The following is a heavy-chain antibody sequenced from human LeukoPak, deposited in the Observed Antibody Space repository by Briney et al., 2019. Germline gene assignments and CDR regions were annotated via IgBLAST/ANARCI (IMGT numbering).Heavy chain of an antibody. CDR3: ARGAAARRLYYYYMDV. Sequence: ASVKVSCKASGYTFTSYGISWVRQAPGQGLEWMGWISAYNGNTNYAQKLQGRVTMTTDTSTSTAYMELRSLRSDDTAVYYCARGAAARRLYYYYMDVWGKGTTVTVSS. CDR1: GYTFTSYG. V-gene: IGHV1-18*01. CDR2: ISAYNGNT. D-gene: IGHD6-6*01. J-gene: IGHJ6*03.